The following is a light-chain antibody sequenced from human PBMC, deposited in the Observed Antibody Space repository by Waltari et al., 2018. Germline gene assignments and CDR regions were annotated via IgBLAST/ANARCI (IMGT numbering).Light chain of an antibody. CDR2: EVS. CDR1: SSDIGGYNH. J-gene: IGLJ3*02. Sequence: QAALTQPPSMSGSPGQSVTFFCTGTSSDIGGYNHVSSYQQRPGKAPKLIIYEVSQRPSGISDRFSGSKSGNTASLTISGLQAEDEADYYCSSYAGSNTWVFGGGTRLTVL. V-gene: IGLV2-8*01. CDR3: SSYAGSNTWV.